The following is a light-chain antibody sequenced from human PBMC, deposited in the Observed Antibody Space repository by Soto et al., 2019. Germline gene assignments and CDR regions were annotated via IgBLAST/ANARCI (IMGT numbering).Light chain of an antibody. CDR1: SGHSSYA. J-gene: IGLJ3*02. CDR2: LNSDGSH. Sequence: QPVLTQSPSASASLVASVKLTCTLSSGHSSYAIAWHQQQPGKGPRYLMKLNSDGSHSKGDGIPDRFSGSSSGAERYLTISSLQSEDEADYYCQTWGTGIWVFGGGTKVTVL. V-gene: IGLV4-69*01. CDR3: QTWGTGIWV.